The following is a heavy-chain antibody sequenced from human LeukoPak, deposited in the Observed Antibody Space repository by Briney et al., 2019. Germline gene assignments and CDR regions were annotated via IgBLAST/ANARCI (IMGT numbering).Heavy chain of an antibody. CDR2: IPYDGSNK. V-gene: IGHV3-30*03. CDR3: AREPGDSSGWSE. CDR1: GFTFSSYG. D-gene: IGHD6-19*01. Sequence: PGGSLRLSCAASGFTFSSYGMHWVRQAPGKWLEWVAVIPYDGSNKYHVDSVKGRFTIPRDNSKNTLYLQMNSLRPEDTAVYYCAREPGDSSGWSEWGQGTLVTVSS. J-gene: IGHJ4*02.